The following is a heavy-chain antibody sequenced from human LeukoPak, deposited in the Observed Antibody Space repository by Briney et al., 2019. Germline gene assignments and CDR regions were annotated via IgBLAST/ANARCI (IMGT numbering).Heavy chain of an antibody. CDR1: GYTFTSYG. CDR3: ARDLDTAMAAFDY. CDR2: INPSGGST. J-gene: IGHJ4*02. V-gene: IGHV1-46*01. Sequence: GASVKVSCKASGYTFTSYGISWVRQAPGQGLEWMGIINPSGGSTSYAQKFQGRVTMTRDMSTSTVYMELSSLRSEDTAVYYCARDLDTAMAAFDYWGQGTLVTVSS. D-gene: IGHD5-18*01.